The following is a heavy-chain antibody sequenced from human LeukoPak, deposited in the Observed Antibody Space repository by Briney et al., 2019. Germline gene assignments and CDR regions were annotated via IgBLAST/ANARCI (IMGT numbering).Heavy chain of an antibody. J-gene: IGHJ4*02. Sequence: ASVKVSCKASGYTFTSYYMHWVRQAPGQGLEWMGIINPSGGSTSCAQKFQGRVTITADKSTSTAYMELSSLRSEDTAVYYCARAIAAAGPIFDYWGQGTLVTVYS. V-gene: IGHV1-46*01. CDR1: GYTFTSYY. D-gene: IGHD6-13*01. CDR2: INPSGGST. CDR3: ARAIAAAGPIFDY.